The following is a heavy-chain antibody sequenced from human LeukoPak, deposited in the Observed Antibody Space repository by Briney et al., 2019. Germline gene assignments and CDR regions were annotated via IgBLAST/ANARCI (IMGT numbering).Heavy chain of an antibody. V-gene: IGHV3-23*01. D-gene: IGHD3-10*01. J-gene: IGHJ1*01. CDR1: GFTFSSFA. CDR2: VSGSAGRT. Sequence: GGSLRLSCAASGFTFSSFAMTWVRQAPGKGLEWVSTVSGSAGRTDYADSVKGRFTISRDNSKNTLYLQMNSLRAEDTAVYYCAKYFASGSYYKLPHWGQGTLVTVSS. CDR3: AKYFASGSYYKLPH.